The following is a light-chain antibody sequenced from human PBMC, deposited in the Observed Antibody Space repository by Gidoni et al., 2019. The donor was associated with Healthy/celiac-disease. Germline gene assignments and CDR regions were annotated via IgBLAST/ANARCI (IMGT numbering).Light chain of an antibody. CDR3: QQLR. CDR2: AAS. J-gene: IGKJ2*01. V-gene: IGKV1-9*01. Sequence: DIQLTQSPSFLSASVGDRVTITCWASQGISSYLAWYQQKPGKAPQLLIYAASTLQRGVPPRFGGSGSGTEFTLTISSLQPEDFATYYSQQLRFGQGTKLEIK. CDR1: QGISSY.